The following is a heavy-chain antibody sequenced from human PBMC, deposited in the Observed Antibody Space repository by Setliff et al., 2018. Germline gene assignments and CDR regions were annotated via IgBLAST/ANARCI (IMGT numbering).Heavy chain of an antibody. Sequence: SETLSLTCSVSGGSISSYFWNWVRQPAGKGLEWIGRIYSNENTNYNPSLKSRVTMSIDTSKNQLSLKLSSVTAADTAVYYCVRDRTAYSYGLDVWGQGTTVTVSS. D-gene: IGHD5-18*01. CDR2: IYSNENT. CDR1: GGSISSYF. CDR3: VRDRTAYSYGLDV. V-gene: IGHV4-4*07. J-gene: IGHJ6*02.